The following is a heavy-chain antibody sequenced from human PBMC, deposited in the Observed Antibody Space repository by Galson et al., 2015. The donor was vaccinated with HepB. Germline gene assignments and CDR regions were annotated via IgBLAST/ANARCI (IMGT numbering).Heavy chain of an antibody. V-gene: IGHV4-39*01. CDR1: GGSISSSSYY. J-gene: IGHJ4*02. CDR3: ARQRSAENSSSWYEEVYYFDY. D-gene: IGHD6-13*01. CDR2: IYYSGST. Sequence: ETLSLTCTVSGGSISSSSYYWGWIRQPPGKGLEWIGSIYYSGSTYYNPSLKSRVTISVDTSKNQFSLKLSSVTAADTAVYYCARQRSAENSSSWYEEVYYFDYWGQGTLVTVSS.